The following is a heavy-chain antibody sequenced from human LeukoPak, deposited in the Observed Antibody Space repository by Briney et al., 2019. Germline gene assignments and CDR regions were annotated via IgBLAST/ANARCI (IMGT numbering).Heavy chain of an antibody. J-gene: IGHJ6*03. V-gene: IGHV1-3*03. CDR3: ARGITMVRSRGYYYYMDV. D-gene: IGHD3-10*01. Sequence: ASVKVSCKASGYTFTSYPMHWVRQAPGQRLEWMGWINAANGDTKYSQDFQGRVTITRDTSASTAYMELSSLRSEDTAVYYCARGITMVRSRGYYYYMDVWGKGTTVTISS. CDR2: INAANGDT. CDR1: GYTFTSYP.